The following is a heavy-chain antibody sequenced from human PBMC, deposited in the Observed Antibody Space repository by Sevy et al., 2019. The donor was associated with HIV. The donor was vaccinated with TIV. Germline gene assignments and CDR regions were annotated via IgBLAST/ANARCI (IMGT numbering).Heavy chain of an antibody. CDR3: ACQSSSWQEWFDP. V-gene: IGHV4-38-2*01. CDR2: IYHSGST. CDR1: GYSISSGYY. J-gene: IGHJ5*02. D-gene: IGHD6-13*01. Sequence: SETLSLTCAVSGYSISSGYYWGWIRQPPGKGLEWIGSIYHSGSTHYNPSLKSRVTISVDTSKNQFSLKLSSVTAADTAVYYCACQSSSWQEWFDPWGQGTLVTVSS.